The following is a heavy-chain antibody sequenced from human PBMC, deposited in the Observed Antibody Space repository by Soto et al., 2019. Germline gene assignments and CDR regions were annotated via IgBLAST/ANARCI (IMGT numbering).Heavy chain of an antibody. CDR2: MWYDGSDT. V-gene: IGHV3-33*01. CDR1: GFTLSYYG. CDR3: AREGSGSAFDY. D-gene: IGHD3-10*01. Sequence: QVQLVESGGGVVQPGRSLRLSCAASGFTLSYYGMHWVRQAPGKGLEWVAVMWYDGSDTFYVDSVKGRFTISRDISKNTLYLQMNSLRAEDTGVYYCAREGSGSAFDYWGQGTLVTVSS. J-gene: IGHJ4*02.